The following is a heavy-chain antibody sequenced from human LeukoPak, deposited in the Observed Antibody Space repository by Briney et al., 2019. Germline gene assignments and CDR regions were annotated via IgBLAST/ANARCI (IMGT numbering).Heavy chain of an antibody. V-gene: IGHV4-31*03. CDR3: ARSAYYYDSSGYCIFDY. Sequence: SQTLSLTRTVSGGSISSGGYYWSWIRQHPGKGLEWIGYIYYSGSTYYNPSLKSRVTISVDTSKNQFSLKLSSVTAADTAVYYCARSAYYYDSSGYCIFDYWGQGTLVTVSS. CDR2: IYYSGST. CDR1: GGSISSGGYY. J-gene: IGHJ4*02. D-gene: IGHD3-22*01.